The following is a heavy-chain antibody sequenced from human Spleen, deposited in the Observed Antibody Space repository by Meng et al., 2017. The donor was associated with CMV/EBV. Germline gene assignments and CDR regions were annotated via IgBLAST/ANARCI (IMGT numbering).Heavy chain of an antibody. CDR3: VRMDDSSGPFDP. CDR2: ISYDGSDK. V-gene: IGHV3-30-3*01. J-gene: IGHJ5*02. CDR1: GFNFRNYA. Sequence: CAVSGFNFRNYAMHWVRQAPGKGLEWAALISYDGSDKYYADSVKSRFTISRDNYKNILYLQMNSLRPEDTASYFCVRMDDSSGPFDPWGQGTLVTVSS. D-gene: IGHD3-22*01.